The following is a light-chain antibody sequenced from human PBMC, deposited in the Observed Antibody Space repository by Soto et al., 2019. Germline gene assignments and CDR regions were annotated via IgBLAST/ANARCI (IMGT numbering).Light chain of an antibody. Sequence: QSALTQPRSVSGSPGQSVTISCTGTSSDVGGYNYVSWYQQHPGKAPKLMIYDVSKRPSGVPDRFSGSKSGNTASLTISVLQAEDEADYYCCSYEGSYTCVFGTGTKLTVL. J-gene: IGLJ1*01. CDR3: CSYEGSYTCV. CDR1: SSDVGGYNY. V-gene: IGLV2-11*01. CDR2: DVS.